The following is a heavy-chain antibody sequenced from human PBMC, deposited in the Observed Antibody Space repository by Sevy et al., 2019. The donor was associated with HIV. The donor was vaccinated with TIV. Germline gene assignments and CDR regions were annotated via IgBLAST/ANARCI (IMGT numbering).Heavy chain of an antibody. CDR2: IRRKAFGGTT. J-gene: IGHJ6*02. CDR3: AKGLGYCSSTSCYAEGYYYYGMDV. V-gene: IGHV3-49*04. Sequence: GGSLRLSCIASGFIYGDYAMNWVRQAPGKGLEWVGFIRRKAFGGTTQYAASVKGRFTISRDDSKSIAYLQMNSLRAEDTAVYYCAKGLGYCSSTSCYAEGYYYYGMDVWGQGTTVTVSS. CDR1: GFIYGDYA. D-gene: IGHD2-2*01.